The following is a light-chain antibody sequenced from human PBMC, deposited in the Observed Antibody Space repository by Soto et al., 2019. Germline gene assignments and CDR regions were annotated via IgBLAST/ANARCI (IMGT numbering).Light chain of an antibody. CDR2: LVS. CDR1: QSLLHVNGYTY. CDR3: MQAVQISGT. V-gene: IGKV2-28*01. Sequence: DIVMTQSPLSLPVTPGEPASISCRSSQSLLHVNGYTYLDWYLQKPGQSPQLLMYLVSIRASGVPDRFSGSGSGTDFTLKISRVEAEDVGVYYCMQAVQISGTFGQGTKV. J-gene: IGKJ1*01.